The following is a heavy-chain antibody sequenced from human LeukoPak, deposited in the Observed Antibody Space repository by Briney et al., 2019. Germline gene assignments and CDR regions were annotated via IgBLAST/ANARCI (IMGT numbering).Heavy chain of an antibody. CDR2: INPNSGGT. D-gene: IGHD3-22*01. CDR1: GGTISSHA. CDR3: ARDRDYYDSSGYFPLDY. J-gene: IGHJ4*02. V-gene: IGHV1-2*02. Sequence: ASVKVSCKASGGTISSHAINWVRQAPGQGLEWMGWINPNSGGTNYAQKFQGRITMTTDTSVTTAYMELSRLRSDDTAVYYCARDRDYYDSSGYFPLDYWGQGTLVTVSS.